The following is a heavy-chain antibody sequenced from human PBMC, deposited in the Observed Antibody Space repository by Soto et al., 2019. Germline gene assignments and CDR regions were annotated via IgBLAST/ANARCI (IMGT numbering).Heavy chain of an antibody. CDR3: TRTGGDLYFDF. D-gene: IGHD3-3*01. V-gene: IGHV4-59*11. CDR2: IYYSGST. Sequence: QVQLQESGPGLVKPSETLSLTCTVSGGSISGHYWSWIRQPPGKGLEWIGYIYYSGSTNYNPSLKSRVTISIDSSKTPFSLRVSSVTAADTAVYYCTRTGGDLYFDFWGQGTLVTVSS. J-gene: IGHJ4*02. CDR1: GGSISGHY.